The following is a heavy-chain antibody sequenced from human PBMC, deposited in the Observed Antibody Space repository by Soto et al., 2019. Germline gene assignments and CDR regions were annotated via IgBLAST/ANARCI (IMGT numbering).Heavy chain of an antibody. V-gene: IGHV1-58*02. Sequence: SVKVSCKASVFTFTSSAIQCVRQARGQRLEWIGWIVVGSGNTNYAQKFQERVTITRDMSTSTAYMELSSLRSEDTAVYYCAADSYYDFWSGYPTWGQGT. CDR1: VFTFTSSA. D-gene: IGHD3-3*01. CDR3: AADSYYDFWSGYPT. CDR2: IVVGSGNT. J-gene: IGHJ3*01.